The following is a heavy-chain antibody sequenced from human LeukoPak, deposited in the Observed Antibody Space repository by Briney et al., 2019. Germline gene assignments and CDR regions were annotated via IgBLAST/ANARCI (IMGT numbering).Heavy chain of an antibody. CDR1: GGSISSSSYY. D-gene: IGHD3-22*01. Sequence: PSETLSLTCTVSGGSISSSSYYWGWIRQPPGKGLEWIGSIYYSGSTYYNPSLKSRVTISVDTSKNQFSLKLSSVTAADTAVYYCARSPIQWLLPSFFDYWGQGTLVTVSS. J-gene: IGHJ4*02. V-gene: IGHV4-39*01. CDR2: IYYSGST. CDR3: ARSPIQWLLPSFFDY.